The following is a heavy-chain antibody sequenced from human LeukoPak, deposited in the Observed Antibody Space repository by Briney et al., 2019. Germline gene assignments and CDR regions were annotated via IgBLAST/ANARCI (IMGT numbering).Heavy chain of an antibody. D-gene: IGHD6-13*01. CDR2: TSDDGSRK. V-gene: IGHV3-30*18. J-gene: IGHJ4*02. CDR3: AKDRSTTWSFDY. CDR1: GFTFSFSG. Sequence: PGRSLRLSCAASGFTFSFSGMYWVRQAPGKGLEWLAFTSDDGSRKYFADSVKGRFTISRDNSKNTLFLQMNSLRTEDTAVYYCAKDRSTTWSFDYWGQDTLVTVSS.